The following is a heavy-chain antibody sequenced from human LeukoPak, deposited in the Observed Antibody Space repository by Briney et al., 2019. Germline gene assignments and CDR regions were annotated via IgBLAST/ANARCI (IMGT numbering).Heavy chain of an antibody. CDR1: GGSIRSSSYY. CDR3: ARHESRVEAPPYDY. Sequence: PSETLSLTCTVSGGSIRSSSYYWGWTRQPPGKGLEWIGSIYHSVSTYYNPPLKSRVTISVDTSKNQFALNLRSVTAADTAVYYCARHESRVEAPPYDYWGQGTLVTVSS. D-gene: IGHD5-24*01. V-gene: IGHV4-39*01. J-gene: IGHJ4*02. CDR2: IYHSVST.